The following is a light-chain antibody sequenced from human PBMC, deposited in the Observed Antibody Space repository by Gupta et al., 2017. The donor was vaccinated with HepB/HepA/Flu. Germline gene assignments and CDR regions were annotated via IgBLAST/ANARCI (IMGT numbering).Light chain of an antibody. CDR1: SSDVGGYNY. CDR3: SSYTSSSTLVG. Sequence: SALTQPASGSGSPGPSITISCTGTSSDVGGYNYVSWYQQHPVKAPNLIIYDVSNRPSGVSNRFSGAKSGNTASLTISGLQAEDEADYYCSSYTSSSTLVGFGGGTKRTVL. J-gene: IGLJ3*02. V-gene: IGLV2-14*01. CDR2: DVS.